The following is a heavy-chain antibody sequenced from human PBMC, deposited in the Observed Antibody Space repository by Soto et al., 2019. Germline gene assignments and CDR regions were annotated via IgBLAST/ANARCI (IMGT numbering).Heavy chain of an antibody. V-gene: IGHV1-18*01. CDR3: VGSSGWPYYFDY. CDR1: GYTFTSYG. CDR2: ISAYNGNT. J-gene: IGHJ4*02. D-gene: IGHD6-19*01. Sequence: WASVKVSCKASGYTFTSYGISWVRQAPGQGLEWMGWISAYNGNTNYAQKLQSRVTMTTDTSTSTAYMELRSLRSDDTAVYYCVGSSGWPYYFDYWGQGTLVTVSS.